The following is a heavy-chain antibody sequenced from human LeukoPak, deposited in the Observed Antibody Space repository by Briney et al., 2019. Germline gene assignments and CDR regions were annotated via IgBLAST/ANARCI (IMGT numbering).Heavy chain of an antibody. D-gene: IGHD4-11*01. J-gene: IGHJ4*02. Sequence: SETLSLTCAVYGGSFSGYYWSWIRQPPGKGLEWIGEINHSGSTNYNPSLKSRVTISVDTSKNQFSLKLSSVTAADTAVYYCARDGATTVTTFDYWGQGTLVTVSS. CDR3: ARDGATTVTTFDY. V-gene: IGHV4-34*01. CDR2: INHSGST. CDR1: GGSFSGYY.